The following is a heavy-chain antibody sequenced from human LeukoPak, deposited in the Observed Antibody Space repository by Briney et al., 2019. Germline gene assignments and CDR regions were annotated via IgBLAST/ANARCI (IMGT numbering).Heavy chain of an antibody. V-gene: IGHV4-59*01. J-gene: IGHJ3*02. CDR3: ARSHSGAFDI. Sequence: SETLSLACTVSGGSISSYYWSWIRQPPGKGLEWIGYIYYSGSTNYNPSLKSRVTISVDTSKNQFSLQLSSVTAADTAVYYCARSHSGAFDIWGQGTMVTVSS. CDR1: GGSISSYY. CDR2: IYYSGST.